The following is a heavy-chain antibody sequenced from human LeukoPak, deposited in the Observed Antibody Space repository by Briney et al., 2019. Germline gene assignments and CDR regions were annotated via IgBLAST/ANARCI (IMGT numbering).Heavy chain of an antibody. CDR3: VRELLLSALDY. V-gene: IGHV3-7*01. CDR1: GFTFSSYW. D-gene: IGHD3-10*01. CDR2: IKQDGSEK. Sequence: SGGSLRLSCAASGFTFSSYWMSWVRQAPGKGLEWVANIKQDGSEKYYVDSVKGRFTISRDNAKNSLYLQMNSLRAEDTAVYYCVRELLLSALDYWGQGTLVTVSS. J-gene: IGHJ4*02.